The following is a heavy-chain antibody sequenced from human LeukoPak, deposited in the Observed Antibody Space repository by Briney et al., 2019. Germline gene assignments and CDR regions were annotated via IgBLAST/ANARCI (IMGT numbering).Heavy chain of an antibody. Sequence: SVKVSCKASGGTFSSYAISWVRQAPGQGLEWMGGIILIFGTANYAQKFQGRVTIAADESTSTAYMELSSLRSEDTAVYYCARDGGSYGSGSYWYLGYWGQGTLVTVSS. V-gene: IGHV1-69*13. CDR2: IILIFGTA. CDR3: ARDGGSYGSGSYWYLGY. CDR1: GGTFSSYA. D-gene: IGHD3-10*01. J-gene: IGHJ4*02.